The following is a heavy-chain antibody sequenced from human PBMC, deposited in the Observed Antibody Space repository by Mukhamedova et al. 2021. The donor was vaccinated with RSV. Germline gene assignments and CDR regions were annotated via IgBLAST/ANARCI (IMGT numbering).Heavy chain of an antibody. CDR3: AIALKRTRTYYYDSSRVKDAFDI. D-gene: IGHD3-22*01. V-gene: IGHV1-3*01. Sequence: VRQAPGQRLEWMGWINAGNGNTKYSQKFQGRVTITRDTSASTAYMELSSLRSEDTAVYYCAIALKRTRTYYYDSSRVKDAFDIW. J-gene: IGHJ3*02. CDR2: INAGNGNT.